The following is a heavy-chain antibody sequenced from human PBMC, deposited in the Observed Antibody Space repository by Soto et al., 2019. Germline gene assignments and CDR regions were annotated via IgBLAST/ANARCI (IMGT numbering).Heavy chain of an antibody. J-gene: IGHJ4*02. V-gene: IGHV1-8*01. D-gene: IGHD2-2*02. CDR3: ARSPACGTCYTDLDL. Sequence: QVQLVQSGAEVKEPGASVKVSCRASGYTFGTYDINWVRQAAGQGLEWLGWANPSSGNTGYAQKFQGRVTMTRDTSITTAYMELSSLRSEDTAVYFCARSPACGTCYTDLDLWGQGTLVTVSS. CDR1: GYTFGTYD. CDR2: ANPSSGNT.